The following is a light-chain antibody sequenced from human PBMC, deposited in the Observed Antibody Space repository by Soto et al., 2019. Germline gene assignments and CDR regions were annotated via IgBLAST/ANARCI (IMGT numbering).Light chain of an antibody. CDR3: QQYDNLPLT. Sequence: DIQMTQSPSSLSASVGDRVTITCQASQDISNYLNWYQQKPGKAPKLLICDASNLETGVPSRFSGSGSGTDVTFTISSPQPEDIATYYCQQYDNLPLTFGGGTKVEIK. J-gene: IGKJ4*01. CDR2: DAS. V-gene: IGKV1-33*01. CDR1: QDISNY.